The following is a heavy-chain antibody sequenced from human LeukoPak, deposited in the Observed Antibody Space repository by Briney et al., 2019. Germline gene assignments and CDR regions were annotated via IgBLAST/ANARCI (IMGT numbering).Heavy chain of an antibody. J-gene: IGHJ4*02. V-gene: IGHV3-30*04. Sequence: GGSLRLSCAASGFTFSSYSMHWVRQAPGKGLEWLAVISSDGSIEYYADSVKGRFTISRDNSKNTLYLQMNSLRAEDTAVYYCARPTYCSSTSCYDFFDYWGQGTLVTVSS. CDR2: ISSDGSIE. D-gene: IGHD2-2*01. CDR3: ARPTYCSSTSCYDFFDY. CDR1: GFTFSSYS.